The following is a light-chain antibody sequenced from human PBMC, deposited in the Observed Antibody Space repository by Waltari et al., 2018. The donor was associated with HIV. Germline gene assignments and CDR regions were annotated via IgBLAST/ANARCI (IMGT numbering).Light chain of an antibody. Sequence: QSALTQPASVSGSPGQSITISCTGTSSDLFGYNYVSWYQHLPGTAPKVLIYEDNKRPSGIPDRFSGPKSGTSATLGITGLQTGDEADYYCGTWDTSLRAGIFGGGTKLTVL. CDR3: GTWDTSLRAGI. CDR1: SSDLFGYNY. J-gene: IGLJ2*01. V-gene: IGLV1-51*01. CDR2: EDN.